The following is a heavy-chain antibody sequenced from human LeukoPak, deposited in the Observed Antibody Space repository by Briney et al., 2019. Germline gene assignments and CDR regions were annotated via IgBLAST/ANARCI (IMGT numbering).Heavy chain of an antibody. D-gene: IGHD5-12*01. CDR2: IIPILGIA. CDR1: GGTFSSYA. CDR3: AREVASMATIAGSFDY. Sequence: ASVKVSCKASGGTFSSYAISWVRQAPGQGLEWMGRIIPILGIANYAQKFQGRVTITADKSTSTAYMELSSLRSDDTAVYYCAREVASMATIAGSFDYWGQGTLVTVSS. J-gene: IGHJ4*02. V-gene: IGHV1-69*04.